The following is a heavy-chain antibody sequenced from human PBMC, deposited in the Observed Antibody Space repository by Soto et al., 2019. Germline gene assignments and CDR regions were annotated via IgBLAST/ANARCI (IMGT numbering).Heavy chain of an antibody. Sequence: QLQQSGPVLVKPSETLSLTCTVSGGSVSSSSYYWSWIRQPPGTGLEWIGYIYHTGRTKYNPSPEIRVTISVDTSKNHFSLQLTSVTTADTAVYYCARDHDICDSPPRSQYYYYGMDVWGQGTTVTV. CDR3: ARDHDICDSPPRSQYYYYGMDV. J-gene: IGHJ6*02. V-gene: IGHV4-61*03. D-gene: IGHD3-9*01. CDR2: IYHTGRT. CDR1: GGSVSSSSYY.